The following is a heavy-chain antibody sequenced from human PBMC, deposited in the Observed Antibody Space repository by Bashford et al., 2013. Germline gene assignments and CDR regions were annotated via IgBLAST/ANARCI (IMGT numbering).Heavy chain of an antibody. J-gene: IGHJ4*02. CDR3: ARGGYIVVLGTTSPVPHDPFDI. D-gene: IGHD2-15*01. Sequence: IVWVRQAPGQGLEWMGWISAYNGNTNYAQKLQGRVTMTTDTSTSTAFMELSSLSSEDTAIYYCARGGYIVVLGTTSPVPHDPFDIWGQGALVTVSS. V-gene: IGHV1-18*01. CDR2: ISAYNGNT.